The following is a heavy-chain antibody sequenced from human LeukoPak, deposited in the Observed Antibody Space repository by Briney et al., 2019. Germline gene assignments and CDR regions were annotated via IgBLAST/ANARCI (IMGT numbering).Heavy chain of an antibody. V-gene: IGHV1-2*02. CDR1: GYTFTSYG. D-gene: IGHD3-3*01. Sequence: ASVKVSCKASGYTFTSYGISWVRQAPGQGLEWMGWINPNSGGTNYAQKFQGRVTMTRDTSISTAYMELSRLRSDDTAVYYCACGYDFWSDYWGQGTLVTVSS. J-gene: IGHJ4*02. CDR3: ACGYDFWSDY. CDR2: INPNSGGT.